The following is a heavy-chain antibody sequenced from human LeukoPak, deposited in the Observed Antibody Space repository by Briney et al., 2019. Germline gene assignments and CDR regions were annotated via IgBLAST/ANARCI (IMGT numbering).Heavy chain of an antibody. J-gene: IGHJ5*02. CDR1: GGSISSYY. CDR3: ARLGLEMATTPHWFDP. CDR2: IYYSGST. D-gene: IGHD5-24*01. Sequence: SETLSLTCTVSGGSISSYYWSWIRQPPGKGLEWIGYIYYSGSTNYNPSLKSRVTISVHTSKNQFSLKLSSVTAADTAVYYCARLGLEMATTPHWFDPWGQGTLVTVSS. V-gene: IGHV4-59*01.